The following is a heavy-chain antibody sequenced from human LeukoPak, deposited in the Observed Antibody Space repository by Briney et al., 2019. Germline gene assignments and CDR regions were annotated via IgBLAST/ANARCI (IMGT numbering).Heavy chain of an antibody. CDR1: GFTVSSNY. CDR2: PYSGAIT. J-gene: IGHJ3*02. V-gene: IGHV3-66*02. D-gene: IGHD3-22*01. Sequence: GGSLRLSCAASGFTVSSNYMSWVRQAPGKGLEWVSVPYSGAITYYADSVKGRFTISRDNSKNTLYLQMNSLRAEDTAVYYCARVRKMTYYYESSGYYPGAFDIWGQGTMVTVSS. CDR3: ARVRKMTYYYESSGYYPGAFDI.